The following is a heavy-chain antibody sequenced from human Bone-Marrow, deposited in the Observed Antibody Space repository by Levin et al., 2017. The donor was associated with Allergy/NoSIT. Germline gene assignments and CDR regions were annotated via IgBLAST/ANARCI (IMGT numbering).Heavy chain of an antibody. D-gene: IGHD2-21*02. J-gene: IGHJ5*02. V-gene: IGHV4-31*03. Sequence: SETLSLTCTVSGGSINSGGYYWNWIRQRPGKGLEWIGYIYYTGSPYYSPSLKSRLSISLDTSKKQFSLELRSVTAADTAVYYCARDACGGDCYSRAQYSGFDPWGQGTLVIVSS. CDR1: GGSINSGGYY. CDR2: IYYTGSP. CDR3: ARDACGGDCYSRAQYSGFDP.